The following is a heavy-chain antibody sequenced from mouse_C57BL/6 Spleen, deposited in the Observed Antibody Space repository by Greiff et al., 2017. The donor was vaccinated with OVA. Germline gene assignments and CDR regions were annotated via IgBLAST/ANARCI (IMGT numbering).Heavy chain of an antibody. J-gene: IGHJ1*03. CDR3: TRVTTVVYWYFDV. D-gene: IGHD1-1*01. CDR2: ISSGGDYI. CDR1: GFTFSSYA. Sequence: DVHLVESGEGLVKPGGSLKLSCAASGFTFSSYAMSWVRQTPEKRLEWVAYISSGGDYIYYADTVKGRFTISRDNARNTLYLQMSSLKSEDTAMYYCTRVTTVVYWYFDVWGTGTTVTVSS. V-gene: IGHV5-9-1*02.